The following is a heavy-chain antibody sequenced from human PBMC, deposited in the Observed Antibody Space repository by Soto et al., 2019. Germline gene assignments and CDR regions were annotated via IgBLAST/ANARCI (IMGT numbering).Heavy chain of an antibody. CDR2: IVVVSGST. D-gene: IGHD1-26*01. Sequence: QMQLVQSAAEVREHGTSVRVSCRASGFDFGSFGIQFLRQTRGRGLEWIGWIVVVSGSTNYARQFQGRVAISRDMSSSTAYLDLYDLKSDDTDVYFCSADHPHMAMGWPVWGQGTTVTVSS. V-gene: IGHV1-58*02. CDR3: SADHPHMAMGWPV. J-gene: IGHJ6*02. CDR1: GFDFGSFG.